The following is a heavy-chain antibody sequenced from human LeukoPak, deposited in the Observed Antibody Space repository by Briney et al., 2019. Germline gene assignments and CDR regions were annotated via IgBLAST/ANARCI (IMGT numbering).Heavy chain of an antibody. D-gene: IGHD1-26*01. V-gene: IGHV4-4*02. J-gene: IGHJ4*02. CDR1: GGSISSNYW. CDR2: IYHTEST. Sequence: SETLSLTCAVSGGSISSNYWWSWVRQPPGKGLEYIGEIYHTESTRYNPSLKSRVTMSIDKSKNYFSLKLSSVTAADTAVYYCARVYRVGSGYHFDNWGQGTLVTVSS. CDR3: ARVYRVGSGYHFDN.